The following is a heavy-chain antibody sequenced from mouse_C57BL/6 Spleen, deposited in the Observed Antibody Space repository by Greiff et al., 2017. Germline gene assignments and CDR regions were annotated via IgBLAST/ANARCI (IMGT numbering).Heavy chain of an antibody. Sequence: QVQLQQPGAELVKPGASVKLSCKASGYTFTSYWMHWVKQRPGQGLEWIGMIHPNSGSTNYNEKFKSKATLTVDKSSSTAYMQLSSLTSEGSAVYYCARFSHYDGYGSYAMDYWGQGTSVTVSS. CDR3: ARFSHYDGYGSYAMDY. J-gene: IGHJ4*01. CDR1: GYTFTSYW. V-gene: IGHV1-64*01. D-gene: IGHD2-3*01. CDR2: IHPNSGST.